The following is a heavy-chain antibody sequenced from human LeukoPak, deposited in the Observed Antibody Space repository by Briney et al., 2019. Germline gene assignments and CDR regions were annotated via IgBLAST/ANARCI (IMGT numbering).Heavy chain of an antibody. CDR2: INVYNGHT. CDR1: GYTFTTYA. V-gene: IGHV1-18*01. D-gene: IGHD3-10*01. CDR3: VRDSDHAPDY. Sequence: ASVKVSCKTSGYTFTTYAINWVRQAPGQGLEWMGWINVYNGHTIYAQEFQGRVTLTTDTSTSTAHMDLRSLRSDDTAVYYCVRDSDHAPDYWGQGTLVTVSS. J-gene: IGHJ4*02.